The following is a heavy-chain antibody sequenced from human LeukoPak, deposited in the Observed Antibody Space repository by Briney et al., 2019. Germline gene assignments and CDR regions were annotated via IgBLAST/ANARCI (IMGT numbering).Heavy chain of an antibody. CDR1: GFTFSNYW. J-gene: IGHJ4*02. CDR2: IKQDGSEK. V-gene: IGHV3-7*03. CDR3: ARDARSPNDY. Sequence: GGSLRLSCAPSGFTFSNYWMSWVRQAPGKGLEWVANIKQDGSEKYYVDSVKGRFTISRDNAKNSLYLQMNSLRAEDTAVYYCARDARSPNDYWGQGTLVTVSS.